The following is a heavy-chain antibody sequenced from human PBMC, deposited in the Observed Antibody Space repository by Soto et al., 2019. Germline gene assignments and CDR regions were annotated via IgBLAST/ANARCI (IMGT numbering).Heavy chain of an antibody. CDR1: GGSISSGDYY. CDR3: ARGPSGDKVHY. J-gene: IGHJ4*02. V-gene: IGHV4-30-4*08. D-gene: IGHD7-27*01. Sequence: SETLSLTCTVSGGSISSGDYYWSWIRQPPGKGLEWIGEINHSGTTNSNPSLRSQVTISVDTSKNHFSLTLSSVTAADTAVYYCARGPSGDKVHYWGQGALVTVSS. CDR2: INHSGTT.